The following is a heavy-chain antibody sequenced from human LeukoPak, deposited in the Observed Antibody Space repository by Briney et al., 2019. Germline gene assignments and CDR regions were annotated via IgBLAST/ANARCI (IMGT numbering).Heavy chain of an antibody. V-gene: IGHV3-23*01. CDR3: ARGSVVNASDI. J-gene: IGHJ3*02. CDR1: GFTFSSYA. Sequence: GGSLRLSCAASGFTFSSYAMSWVRLAPGKGLEWVSTISGSGGSTYYADSVKGRFTIPRDNSKNTLCLQMNSLRAEDTATYYCARGSVVNASDIWGQGKMVPVSS. CDR2: ISGSGGST. D-gene: IGHD3-3*01.